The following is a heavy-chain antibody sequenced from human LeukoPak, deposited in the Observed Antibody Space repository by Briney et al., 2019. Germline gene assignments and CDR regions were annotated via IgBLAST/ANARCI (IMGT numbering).Heavy chain of an antibody. CDR3: ARDRIGVDV. CDR2: IYTSGST. J-gene: IGHJ6*04. D-gene: IGHD3-10*01. Sequence: SQTLSLTCTVSGGSISGGSYYWSWIRQPAGKGLEWIGRIYTSGSTNYNPSLKSRVTISVDTSKNQFSLKLSSVTAADTAVYYCARDRIGVDVWGKGTTVTVSS. V-gene: IGHV4-61*02. CDR1: GGSISGGSYY.